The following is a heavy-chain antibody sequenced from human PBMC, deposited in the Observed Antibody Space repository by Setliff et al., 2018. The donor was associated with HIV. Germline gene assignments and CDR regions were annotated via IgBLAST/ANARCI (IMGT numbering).Heavy chain of an antibody. V-gene: IGHV3-48*01. CDR1: GFIFRNYG. CDR2: ISSSSSTI. J-gene: IGHJ5*02. Sequence: GESLKISCVGSGFIFRNYGLHWVRQTPGKGLEWVSYISSSSSTIYYADSVKGRFTISRDNAKNSLYLQMNSLRAEDTAVYYCARSTGGVVVAAGGFDPWGQGTLVTVSS. CDR3: ARSTGGVVVAAGGFDP. D-gene: IGHD2-15*01.